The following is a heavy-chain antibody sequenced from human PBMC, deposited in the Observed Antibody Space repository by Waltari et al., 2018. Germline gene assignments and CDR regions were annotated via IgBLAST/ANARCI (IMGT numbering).Heavy chain of an antibody. J-gene: IGHJ4*02. CDR1: GGSISSGSYY. CDR3: AGVGYDYGDYERGNDY. CDR2: IETSGST. D-gene: IGHD4-17*01. Sequence: QVQLQESGPGLVKPSQTLSLTCTVSGGSISSGSYYWSWIRQPAGKGLEWIGRIETSGSTNYNPPLKSRVTISVDTSKNQFSLKLSSVTAADTAVYYCAGVGYDYGDYERGNDYWGQGTLVTVSS. V-gene: IGHV4-61*02.